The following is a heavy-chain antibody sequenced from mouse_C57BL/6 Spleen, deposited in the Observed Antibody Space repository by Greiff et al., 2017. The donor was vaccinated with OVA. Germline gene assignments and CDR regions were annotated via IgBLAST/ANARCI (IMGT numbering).Heavy chain of an antibody. J-gene: IGHJ1*03. V-gene: IGHV2-9-1*01. Sequence: VKLMESGPGLVAPSQSLSITCTVSGFSLTSYAISWVRQPPGKGLEWLGVIWTGGGTNYNSALKSRLSISKDNSKSQVFLKMNSLQTDDTARYYCARDDGYYGDYWYFDVWGTVTTVTVSS. CDR2: IWTGGGT. CDR3: ARDDGYYGDYWYFDV. D-gene: IGHD2-3*01. CDR1: GFSLTSYA.